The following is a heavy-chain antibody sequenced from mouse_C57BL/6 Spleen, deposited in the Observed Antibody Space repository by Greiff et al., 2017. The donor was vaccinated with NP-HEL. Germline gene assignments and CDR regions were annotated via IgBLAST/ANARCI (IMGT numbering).Heavy chain of an antibody. CDR1: GYTFTEYT. Sequence: VKLVESGAELVKPGASVKLSCKASGYTFTEYTIHWVKQRSGQGLEWIGWFYPGSGSIKYNEKFKDNATLTADKSSSTVYMELSRLTSEDSAVYFCARLFTWDEDYYDYWGQGTTLTVSS. V-gene: IGHV1-62-2*01. J-gene: IGHJ2*01. CDR3: ARLFTWDEDYYDY. CDR2: FYPGSGSI. D-gene: IGHD4-1*01.